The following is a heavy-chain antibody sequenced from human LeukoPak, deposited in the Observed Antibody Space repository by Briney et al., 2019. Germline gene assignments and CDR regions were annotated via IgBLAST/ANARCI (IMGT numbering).Heavy chain of an antibody. V-gene: IGHV1-2*02. CDR2: INPNSGGT. CDR1: GYTFTSYD. J-gene: IGHJ3*02. D-gene: IGHD1-1*01. CDR3: ARGTATFRDAFDI. Sequence: ASVKVPCKASGYTFTSYDINWVRQAPGQGLEWMGWINPNSGGTNYAQKFQGRVTMTRDTSISTAYMELSRLRSDDTAVYYCARGTATFRDAFDIWGQGTMVTVSS.